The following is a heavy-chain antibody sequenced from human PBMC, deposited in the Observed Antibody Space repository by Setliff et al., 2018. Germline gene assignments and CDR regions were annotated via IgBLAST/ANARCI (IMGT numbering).Heavy chain of an antibody. V-gene: IGHV4-61*09. D-gene: IGHD3-22*01. J-gene: IGHJ1*01. CDR3: ARHQNPNYYDSSGYSGHFQQ. CDR1: GGSISSGSYY. Sequence: LSLTCTVSGGSISSGSYYWSWIRQPAGKGLEWIGHIYTSGSTNYNPSLKSRVTISVDTSKNQFSLKLSSVTAADTAVDYCARHQNPNYYDSSGYSGHFQQWGQGTLVTVSS. CDR2: IYTSGST.